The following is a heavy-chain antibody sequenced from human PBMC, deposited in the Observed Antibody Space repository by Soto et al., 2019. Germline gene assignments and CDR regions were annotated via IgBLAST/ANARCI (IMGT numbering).Heavy chain of an antibody. D-gene: IGHD7-27*01. J-gene: IGHJ6*02. V-gene: IGHV4-30-2*01. Sequence: SETLSLTCAVSGVSISSGGYSLRWIRQPPGKGLEWIGYIYHSGSTYYNPSLKSRVTISVDRSKNQFSLKLSSVTAADTAVYYCARDNWVDYYGMDVWGQGTTVTVSS. CDR3: ARDNWVDYYGMDV. CDR1: GVSISSGGYS. CDR2: IYHSGST.